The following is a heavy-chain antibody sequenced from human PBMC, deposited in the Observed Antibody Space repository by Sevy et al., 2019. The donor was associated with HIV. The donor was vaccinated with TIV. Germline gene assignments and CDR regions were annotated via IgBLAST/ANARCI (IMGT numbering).Heavy chain of an antibody. CDR3: AKRGIYDSSGYYPRYYFDS. CDR2: ISGSGGNT. CDR1: GFTFSSYA. V-gene: IGHV3-23*01. D-gene: IGHD3-22*01. Sequence: GGSLRLSCAASGFTFSSYAMSWVRQAPGKGLEWVSAISGSGGNTYYAHSVKGRFTISRDNSKNTLYLQMNSLRAEDTAVYYCAKRGIYDSSGYYPRYYFDSWGQGTLVTVSS. J-gene: IGHJ4*02.